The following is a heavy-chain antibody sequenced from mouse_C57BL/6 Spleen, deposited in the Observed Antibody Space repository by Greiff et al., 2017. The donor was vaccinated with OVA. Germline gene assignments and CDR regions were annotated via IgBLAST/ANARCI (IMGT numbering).Heavy chain of an antibody. Sequence: VKLMESGAELARPGASVKLSCKASGYTFTSYGISWVKQRTGQGLEWIGEIYPRSGNTYYNEKFKGKATLTADKSSSTAYMELRSLTSEDSAVYFCAREGTTGDAYWGQGTLVTVSA. CDR2: IYPRSGNT. V-gene: IGHV1-81*01. CDR3: AREGTTGDAY. CDR1: GYTFTSYG. D-gene: IGHD1-1*01. J-gene: IGHJ3*01.